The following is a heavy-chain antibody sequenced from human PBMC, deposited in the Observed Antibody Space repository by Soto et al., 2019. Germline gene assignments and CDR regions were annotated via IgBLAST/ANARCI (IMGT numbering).Heavy chain of an antibody. CDR2: IYYSGST. J-gene: IGHJ5*02. Sequence: PSETVALTCTVSGDSSSRYYWTWIGQPPGKGLEWIGYIYYSGSTNYNPSLKSRVTISVDTSKNQFSLKLSSVTAADTAVYYCARCIRGVMSWLAPPAQRTLVLVSS. D-gene: IGHD3-10*01. CDR1: GDSSSRYY. CDR3: ARCIRGVMSWLAP. V-gene: IGHV4-59*01.